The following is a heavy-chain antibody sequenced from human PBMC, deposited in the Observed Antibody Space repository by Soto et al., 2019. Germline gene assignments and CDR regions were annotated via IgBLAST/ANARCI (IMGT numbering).Heavy chain of an antibody. J-gene: IGHJ4*02. V-gene: IGHV3-23*01. Sequence: EEQLLESGGGLVQPGGSLRLSCVASGITFSDYAMSWVRQAPGKGLEWVSAISPSAAATYYADSVKGRFTISRDNSKNTLSLQMDRLRVEDTAVYYCVKENPVAVAGYWGQGTLVTVSS. D-gene: IGHD6-19*01. CDR2: ISPSAAAT. CDR1: GITFSDYA. CDR3: VKENPVAVAGY.